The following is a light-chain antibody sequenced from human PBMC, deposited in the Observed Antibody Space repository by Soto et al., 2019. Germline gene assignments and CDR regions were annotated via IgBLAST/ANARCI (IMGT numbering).Light chain of an antibody. CDR2: DAS. CDR1: QSVSSY. V-gene: IGKV3-11*01. J-gene: IGKJ1*01. CDR3: LHHGSSLWT. Sequence: IVLTQAPATLSLSAGERATLSFRASQSVSSYLAWYQQKPCQAPRLLIYDASNRATGIPARFSGSGSGTDFTLTISRLEPEDFAMYYCLHHGSSLWTFGQGTKVDIK.